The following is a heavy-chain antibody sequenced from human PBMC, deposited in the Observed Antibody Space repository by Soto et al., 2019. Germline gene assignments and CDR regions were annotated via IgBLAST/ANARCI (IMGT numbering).Heavy chain of an antibody. CDR1: GFTFSSYA. D-gene: IGHD5-18*01. V-gene: IGHV3-23*01. CDR3: AKDLLFLDTAMEEWWFDP. CDR2: ISGSGGST. J-gene: IGHJ5*02. Sequence: GGSLRLSCAASGFTFSSYAMSWVRQAPGKGLEWVSAISGSGGSTYYADSVKGRFTISRDNSKNTLYLQMNSLRAEDTAVYYCAKDLLFLDTAMEEWWFDPWGQGTLVTVSS.